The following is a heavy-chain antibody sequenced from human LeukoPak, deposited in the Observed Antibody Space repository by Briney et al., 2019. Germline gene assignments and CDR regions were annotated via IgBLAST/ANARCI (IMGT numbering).Heavy chain of an antibody. CDR3: ARVRSGRDAFDI. CDR1: GFTFSSYS. Sequence: GGSLRLSCAASGFTFSSYSMNWVRQAPGKGLEWVSSISSSSSYIYYADSVKGRFTISRDNAKNSLYLQMNSLRAEDTAVYHCARVRSGRDAFDIWGQGTMVTVSS. V-gene: IGHV3-21*01. D-gene: IGHD2-15*01. CDR2: ISSSSSYI. J-gene: IGHJ3*02.